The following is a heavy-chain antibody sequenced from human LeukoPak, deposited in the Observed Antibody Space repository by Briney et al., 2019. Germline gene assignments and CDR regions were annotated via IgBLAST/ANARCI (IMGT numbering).Heavy chain of an antibody. CDR1: GYTFTSYD. D-gene: IGHD4-17*01. CDR3: ARGDYVVDY. V-gene: IGHV1-8*03. Sequence: ASVKVSCKASGYTFTSYDINSVRHAPGQGREWMGWMNPNSGNTGYAQKSQGSGTITRNTAISTAYMELSSLRSEDTAVYYCARGDYVVDYWGQGTLVTVSS. J-gene: IGHJ4*02. CDR2: MNPNSGNT.